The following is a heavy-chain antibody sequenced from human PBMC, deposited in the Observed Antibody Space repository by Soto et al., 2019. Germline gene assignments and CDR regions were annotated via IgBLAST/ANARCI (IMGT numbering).Heavy chain of an antibody. CDR1: WFSLGTSGMC. Sequence: PTVVNPTQTLTLTCTFSWFSLGTSGMCVSWIRQPPGKALEWLALIDWDDDKYYSTSLKTRLTISKDTSKNQVVLTMTNMDPVDTATYYCARMVTIFGGWYYYGMDVWGQGTTVTVSS. D-gene: IGHD3-3*01. J-gene: IGHJ6*02. CDR2: IDWDDDK. CDR3: ARMVTIFGGWYYYGMDV. V-gene: IGHV2-70*01.